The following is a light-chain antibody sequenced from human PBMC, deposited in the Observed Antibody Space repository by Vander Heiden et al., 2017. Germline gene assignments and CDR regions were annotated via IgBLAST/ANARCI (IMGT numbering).Light chain of an antibody. CDR3: QQRSNWLSLT. J-gene: IGKJ4*01. CDR2: DAS. V-gene: IGKV3-11*01. Sequence: EIVLTQSPATLSLSPGERATLSCRASQSVSSYSAWYQQKPGQAPRLLIYDASNRATGIPARFSGSGSGTDFTLTISSLEPEDFAVYYCQQRSNWLSLTFGGGTKVEIK. CDR1: QSVSSY.